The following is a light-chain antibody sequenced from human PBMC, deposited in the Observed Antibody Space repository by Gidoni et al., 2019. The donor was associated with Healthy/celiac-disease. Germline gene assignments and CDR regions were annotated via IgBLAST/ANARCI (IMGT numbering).Light chain of an antibody. Sequence: DIQMTQSPSSLSASVGDRVTITCQASQDISNYLNLYQQKPGKAPKLLIYDASNFETGVPSRFSGSGSGTDFTFTISSLQPEDIATYYCQQYDNLPPYTFGQGTKLEIK. J-gene: IGKJ2*01. CDR1: QDISNY. CDR3: QQYDNLPPYT. V-gene: IGKV1-33*01. CDR2: DAS.